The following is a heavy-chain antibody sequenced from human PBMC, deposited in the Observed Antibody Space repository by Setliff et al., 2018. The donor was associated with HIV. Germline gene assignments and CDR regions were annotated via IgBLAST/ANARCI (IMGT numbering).Heavy chain of an antibody. CDR3: ASRYNSPSRPFDF. D-gene: IGHD3-9*01. V-gene: IGHV3-23*01. Sequence: GGSLRLSCAASGFTFYSSAMSWVRQSPGQGLEWISSIPASGESTYYSDSVKGRFTISRDNSKNTLYLQMNSLRDEDTAIYYCASRYNSPSRPFDFWGQGTLVNVSS. CDR2: IPASGEST. CDR1: GFTFYSSA. J-gene: IGHJ4*02.